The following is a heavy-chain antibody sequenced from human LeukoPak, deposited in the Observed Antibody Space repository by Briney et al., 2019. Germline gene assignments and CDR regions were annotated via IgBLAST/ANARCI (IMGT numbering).Heavy chain of an antibody. D-gene: IGHD6-19*01. CDR2: IIPILGIA. Sequence: GASVKVSCKASGGTFSSYAISWVRQAPGQGLEWMGRIIPILGIANYAQKFQGRVTITADKSTSTAYMELSSLRSEDTAVYYCARPPYSSVIRDAFDIWGQGTMVTVSS. CDR1: GGTFSSYA. CDR3: ARPPYSSVIRDAFDI. V-gene: IGHV1-69*04. J-gene: IGHJ3*02.